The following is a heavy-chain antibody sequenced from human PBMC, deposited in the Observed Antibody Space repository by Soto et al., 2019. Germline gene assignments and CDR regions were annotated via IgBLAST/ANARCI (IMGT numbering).Heavy chain of an antibody. J-gene: IGHJ4*02. CDR3: ARGRLGIFDS. D-gene: IGHD7-27*01. V-gene: IGHV4-59*01. CDR1: GASISSNY. Sequence: QVQLQESGPGLVKPSETLSLTCTVSGASISSNYWSWVRQAPGKGLEWIGSVYYTGSPSYKPSLKSRLIISVEPSMKQFSLILSSVTAADTAIYYCARGRLGIFDSWGQGTLVSVSS. CDR2: VYYTGSP.